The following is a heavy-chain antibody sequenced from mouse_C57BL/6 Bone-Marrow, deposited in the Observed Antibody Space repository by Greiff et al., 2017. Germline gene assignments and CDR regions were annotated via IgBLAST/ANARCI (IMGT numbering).Heavy chain of an antibody. CDR3: AKGDGYYYAMDY. CDR1: GYTFTSYW. J-gene: IGHJ4*01. V-gene: IGHV1-69*01. Sequence: QVQLQQPGAELVMPGASVKLSCKASGYTFTSYWMHWVKQRPGQGLEWIGEIDPYDSDTTYNQKFKGKATLTVDKSSSTAYMQLRSLTSEDSAVXYCAKGDGYYYAMDYWGQGTSVNVSS. CDR2: IDPYDSDT. D-gene: IGHD2-3*01.